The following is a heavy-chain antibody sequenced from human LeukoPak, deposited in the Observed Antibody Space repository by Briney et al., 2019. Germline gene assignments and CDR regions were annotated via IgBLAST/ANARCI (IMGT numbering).Heavy chain of an antibody. V-gene: IGHV1-18*01. D-gene: IGHD2-15*01. CDR1: GYTFTSYG. CDR3: ARGVEGYYYYGMDV. J-gene: IGHJ6*02. Sequence: ASVKVSCKASGYTFTSYGISWVRQAPGQGVEWMGWISAYNGNTNYAQKFQGWVTMTRDTSISTAYMELSRLRSDDTAVYYCARGVEGYYYYGMDVWGQGTTVTVSS. CDR2: ISAYNGNT.